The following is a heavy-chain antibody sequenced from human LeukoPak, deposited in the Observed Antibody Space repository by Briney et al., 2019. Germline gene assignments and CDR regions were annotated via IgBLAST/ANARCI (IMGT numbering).Heavy chain of an antibody. J-gene: IGHJ5*01. CDR3: ARVNCRSSSCYLASYFFDS. CDR2: IWYDGNNK. Sequence: TGGSLRLSCAASGFTFSNYGMHWVRQAPGKGLEWVAVIWYDGNNKDYAGSVKGRFTISRDNSKNTLSLQMNSLRVEDTAMYYCARVNCRSSSCYLASYFFDSWGQGTLVTVSS. D-gene: IGHD2-2*01. CDR1: GFTFSNYG. V-gene: IGHV3-33*01.